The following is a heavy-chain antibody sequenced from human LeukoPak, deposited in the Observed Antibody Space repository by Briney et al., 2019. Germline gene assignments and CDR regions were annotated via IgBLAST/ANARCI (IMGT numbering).Heavy chain of an antibody. CDR3: ARSLSYYYGSGNYRPYWYLDL. Sequence: GASVKVSCKVSGYTLTELSMHWVRQAPGKGLEWMGGFDPEDGETIYAQKFQGRVTMTEDTSTDTAYMELSSLRSEDTAVYYCARSLSYYYGSGNYRPYWYLDLWGRGTLVTVSS. CDR2: FDPEDGET. J-gene: IGHJ2*01. V-gene: IGHV1-24*01. CDR1: GYTLTELS. D-gene: IGHD3-10*01.